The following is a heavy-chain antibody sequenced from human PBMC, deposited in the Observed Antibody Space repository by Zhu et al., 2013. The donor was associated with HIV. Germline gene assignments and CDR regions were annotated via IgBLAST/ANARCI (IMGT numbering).Heavy chain of an antibody. CDR3: AKQAVAGTRSWFDP. CDR2: ISGSGNIK. D-gene: IGHD6-19*01. V-gene: IGHV3-23*01. J-gene: IGHJ5*02. CDR1: GFTFNVYA. Sequence: EVQLLESGGGLVQPGGSLRLSCAASGFTFNVYAMTWVRQTPGKGLEWVSGISGSGNIKDYADSVKGRFTISRDNSKTTVYLQMSGLRVDDTAVYYCAKQAVAGTRSWFDPWGQGTLVTVSS.